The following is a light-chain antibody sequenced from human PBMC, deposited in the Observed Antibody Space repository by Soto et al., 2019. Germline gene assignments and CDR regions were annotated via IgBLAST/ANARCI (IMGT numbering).Light chain of an antibody. CDR1: QSVLYSSNNKNY. V-gene: IGKV4-1*01. CDR3: QQYYSTPPT. Sequence: DIVMTQSPDSLAVSLGERATINCKSSQSVLYSSNNKNYLAWYQQKPGQPPKLLIHWASTRGSGVPDRFSGSGSGTDFTLTISSLQAEDVAVYYCQQYYSTPPTFGGGTKVEI. CDR2: WAS. J-gene: IGKJ4*01.